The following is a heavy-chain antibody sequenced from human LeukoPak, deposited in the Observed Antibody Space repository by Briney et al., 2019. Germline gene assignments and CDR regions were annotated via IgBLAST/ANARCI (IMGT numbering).Heavy chain of an antibody. CDR3: ARFPVRGYTYGSVIHHMDV. CDR2: IIPILDVA. V-gene: IGHV1-69*04. CDR1: GGTFNTYA. D-gene: IGHD5-18*01. Sequence: VKVFCKASGGTFNTYAITWVRQAPGQGLEWMGRIIPILDVADYAQQFQGRVTISADRSTSTVYMDLSSLRSEDTATYYCARFPVRGYTYGSVIHHMDVWGQGTTVTVSS. J-gene: IGHJ6*02.